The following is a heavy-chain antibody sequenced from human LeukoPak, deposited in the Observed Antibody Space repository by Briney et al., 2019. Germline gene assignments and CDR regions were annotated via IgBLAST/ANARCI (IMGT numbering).Heavy chain of an antibody. CDR3: ASWVKVDTAMVKGNYYYGMDV. D-gene: IGHD5-18*01. CDR1: GYTLTELS. Sequence: ASVKVSCKVSGYTLTELSMHWVRQAPGQGLEWMGRINPNSGGTNYAQKFQGRVTMTRDTSISTAYMELSRLRSDDTAVYYCASWVKVDTAMVKGNYYYGMDVWGQGTTVTVSS. CDR2: INPNSGGT. V-gene: IGHV1-2*06. J-gene: IGHJ6*02.